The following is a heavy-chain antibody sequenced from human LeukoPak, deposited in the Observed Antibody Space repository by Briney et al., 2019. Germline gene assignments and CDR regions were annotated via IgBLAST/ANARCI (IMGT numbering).Heavy chain of an antibody. CDR2: MNPNRGNT. CDR1: GYTLTSYD. CDR3: AREGLGDFDY. D-gene: IGHD4-17*01. V-gene: IGHV1-8*01. J-gene: IGHJ4*02. Sequence: ASVKVSCKASGYTLTSYDINWVRQATGQGLEWMGWMNPNRGNTGYAQKFQGTVNMTRNTSISTAYMELSSLRSEDTAVYYCAREGLGDFDYWGQGTLVTVSS.